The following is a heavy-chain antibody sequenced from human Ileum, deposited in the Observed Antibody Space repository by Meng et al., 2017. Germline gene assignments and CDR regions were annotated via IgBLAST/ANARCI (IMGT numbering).Heavy chain of an antibody. CDR2: MSPNSGNT. D-gene: IGHD3-10*01. Sequence: QVQLVQSEAEVRKPGASVKVSCRASGYTFTSYDIHWVRQAPGQGLEWMGWMSPNSGNTGYSQNFQGRVTLTRSTPLRTVYMELSSLQSEDTAVYYCARVVSSGTFGDWFDPWGQGTLVHRLL. V-gene: IGHV1-8*01. CDR1: GYTFTSYD. J-gene: IGHJ5*02. CDR3: ARVVSSGTFGDWFDP.